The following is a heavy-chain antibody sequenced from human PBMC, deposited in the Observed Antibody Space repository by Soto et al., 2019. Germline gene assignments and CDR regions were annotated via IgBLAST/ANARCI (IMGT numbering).Heavy chain of an antibody. CDR1: GGTFSSHS. D-gene: IGHD3-10*01. V-gene: IGHV1-69*08. CDR2: IIPILGTT. CDR3: ARGLNPYYYNSGNYYFDY. Sequence: QVQLVQSGAEVRKPGSSVKVFCKASGGTFSSHSMSWVRQAPGQGLEWMGRIIPILGTTNYAQKFQGRVTITADKSTSTAYMELSSLRSYDTAVYYCARGLNPYYYNSGNYYFDYWGQGTLVTVSS. J-gene: IGHJ4*02.